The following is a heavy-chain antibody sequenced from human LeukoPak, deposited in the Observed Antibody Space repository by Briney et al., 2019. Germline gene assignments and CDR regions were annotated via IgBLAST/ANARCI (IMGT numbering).Heavy chain of an antibody. Sequence: PGRSLRLSCAASGFTFSSYAMHWVRQAPGKGLEWVAVISYDGSNKYYADSVKGRFTISRDNSKNTLYLQMNSLRAEDTAVYYCAKDRTIFGVVIGYFDYWGQGTLVTVSS. CDR3: AKDRTIFGVVIGYFDY. CDR2: ISYDGSNK. V-gene: IGHV3-30*04. CDR1: GFTFSSYA. J-gene: IGHJ4*02. D-gene: IGHD3-3*01.